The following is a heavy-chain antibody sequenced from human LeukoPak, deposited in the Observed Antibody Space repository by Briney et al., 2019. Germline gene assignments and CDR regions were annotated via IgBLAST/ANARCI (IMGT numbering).Heavy chain of an antibody. Sequence: SETLSLTCSVSGGSISSSSYYWGWIRQPPGTGLEWIGSIYHSGSTYYNPSLKSRVTISVDTSKNQFSLKLSSVTAADTAVYYCANTLWNPTYSSSWSEYWGQGTLVTVSS. J-gene: IGHJ4*02. CDR1: GGSISSSSYY. CDR3: ANTLWNPTYSSSWSEY. D-gene: IGHD6-13*01. CDR2: IYHSGST. V-gene: IGHV4-39*07.